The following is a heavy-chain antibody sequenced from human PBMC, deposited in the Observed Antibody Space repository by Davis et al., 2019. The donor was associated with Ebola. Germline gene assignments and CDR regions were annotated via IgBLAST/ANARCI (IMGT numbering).Heavy chain of an antibody. D-gene: IGHD3-22*01. V-gene: IGHV4-34*01. CDR2: INHSGST. Sequence: MPSETLSLTCAVYGGSFSGYYWSWIRQPPGKGLEWIGEINHSGSTNYNPSLKSRLTISVDTSKNQFSLKLSSVTAADTAVYYCARRVYDSSGYRIDYWGQGTLVTVSS. J-gene: IGHJ4*02. CDR1: GGSFSGYY. CDR3: ARRVYDSSGYRIDY.